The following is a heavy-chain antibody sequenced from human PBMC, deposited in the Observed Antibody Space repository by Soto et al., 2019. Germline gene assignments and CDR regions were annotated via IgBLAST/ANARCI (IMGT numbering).Heavy chain of an antibody. CDR1: GFTFINYA. CDR2: ISGGGDAA. D-gene: IGHD7-27*01. J-gene: IGHJ2*01. V-gene: IGHV3-23*01. CDR3: ARKILGSTTSPKYWYFDL. Sequence: EVQVLESGGGLVQPGGSLRLSCAGSGFTFINYAMNWVRQAPGKGLEWVSSISGGGDAAFFPDSVRGRFTISRDNSKNTVTLQMNSLGVDGTAVYYCARKILGSTTSPKYWYFDLWGRGTLVTVSS.